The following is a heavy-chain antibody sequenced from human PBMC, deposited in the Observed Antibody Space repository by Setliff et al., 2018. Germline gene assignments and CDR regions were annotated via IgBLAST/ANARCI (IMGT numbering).Heavy chain of an antibody. J-gene: IGHJ6*03. CDR1: GFTFDDYG. V-gene: IGHV3-20*04. CDR3: ARGPWKHSAYYYYYYMDV. CDR2: INWNGGST. Sequence: GGSLRLSCAASGFTFDDYGMSWVRQAPGKGLEWVSGINWNGGSTGYADSVKGRFTISRDNAKNSLYLQMNSLRAEDTAVYYCARGPWKHSAYYYYYYMDVWGKGTTVTVSS. D-gene: IGHD1-1*01.